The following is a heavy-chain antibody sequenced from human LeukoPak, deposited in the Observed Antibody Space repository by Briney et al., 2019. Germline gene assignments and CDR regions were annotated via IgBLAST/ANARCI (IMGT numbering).Heavy chain of an antibody. CDR1: GFTFSSYA. CDR3: AKGRVDGDYYLDY. Sequence: TGGSLRLSCAASGFTFSSYAMSWVRQAPGKGLEWVSAISGSGGSTYYADSVKGRFTISRDNSKNTLYLQMNSLRAEDTAVYYCAKGRVDGDYYLDYWGQGTLVTVSS. CDR2: ISGSGGST. D-gene: IGHD4-17*01. J-gene: IGHJ4*02. V-gene: IGHV3-23*01.